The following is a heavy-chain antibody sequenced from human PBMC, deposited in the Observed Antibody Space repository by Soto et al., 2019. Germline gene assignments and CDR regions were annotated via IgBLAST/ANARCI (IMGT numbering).Heavy chain of an antibody. D-gene: IGHD2-2*02. CDR1: GFTFTSSA. CDR3: AALRVGYCSSTSCNNFDY. CDR2: IVVGSGNT. Sequence: SVKVSCKASGFTFTSSAAQWVRQARGQRLEWIGWIVVGSGNTNYAQKFQERVTITRDMSTSTAYMELSSLRSEDTAVYYCAALRVGYCSSTSCNNFDYWGQGTLVTVSS. J-gene: IGHJ4*02. V-gene: IGHV1-58*01.